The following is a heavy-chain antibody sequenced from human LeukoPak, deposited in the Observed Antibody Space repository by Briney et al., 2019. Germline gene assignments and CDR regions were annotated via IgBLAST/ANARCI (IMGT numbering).Heavy chain of an antibody. V-gene: IGHV1-69*05. CDR2: IIPIFGTA. CDR1: GGTFSSYA. J-gene: IGHJ5*02. Sequence: SVKVSCKASGGTFSSYAISWVRQAPGQGLEWMGGIIPIFGTANYAQKFQGSVTITTDESTSTAYMELSSLRSEDTAVYYCARNFDYGGNRNWFDPWGQGTLVTVSS. D-gene: IGHD4-23*01. CDR3: ARNFDYGGNRNWFDP.